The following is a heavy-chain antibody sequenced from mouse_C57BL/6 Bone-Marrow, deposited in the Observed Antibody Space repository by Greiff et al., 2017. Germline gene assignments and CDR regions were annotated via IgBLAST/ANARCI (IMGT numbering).Heavy chain of an antibody. CDR2: FIPSSGYT. CDR1: GYTFISYW. V-gene: IGHV1-7*01. D-gene: IGHD1-1*01. CDR3: AGWDYYGGFDY. J-gene: IGHJ2*01. Sequence: QVQLQQSGAELAKPGASVKLSCKASGYTFISYWMHWVKQRPGQGLEWIGFFIPSSGYTKYTQKFKDKATLTADKSSSTAYMQLSSLTYEDSAVYYCAGWDYYGGFDYWGQGTTLTVSS.